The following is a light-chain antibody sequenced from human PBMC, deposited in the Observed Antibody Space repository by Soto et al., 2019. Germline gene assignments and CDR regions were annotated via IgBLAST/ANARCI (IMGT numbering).Light chain of an antibody. CDR2: ATS. J-gene: IGKJ4*01. CDR3: QQANSFPLT. Sequence: DIQMTQSPSSLSASVGDRVTITCRASQSISSYLNWYQQKPGKAPKLLIHATSGLQSGVPSRFSSSGSGTDFTLTISNLQSEDFATYYCQQANSFPLTFGGGTKVDIK. V-gene: IGKV1-39*01. CDR1: QSISSY.